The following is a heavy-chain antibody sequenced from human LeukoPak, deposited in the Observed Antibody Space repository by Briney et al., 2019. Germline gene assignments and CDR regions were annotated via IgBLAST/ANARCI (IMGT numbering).Heavy chain of an antibody. Sequence: SETLSLTGTVSGGSISSHYWSWIRQPPGKGLKWIGYIYYSGSTNYNPSLKSRVTISVDTSKNQFSLKLSSVTAADTAVYYCARADGWGFPHYWGQGTLVTVSS. CDR1: GGSISSHY. CDR3: ARADGWGFPHY. V-gene: IGHV4-59*11. J-gene: IGHJ4*02. CDR2: IYYSGST. D-gene: IGHD5-24*01.